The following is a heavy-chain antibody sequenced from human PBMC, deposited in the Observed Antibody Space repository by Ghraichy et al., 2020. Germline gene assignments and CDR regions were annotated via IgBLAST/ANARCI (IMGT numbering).Heavy chain of an antibody. V-gene: IGHV1-2*04. CDR2: INPNSGGT. J-gene: IGHJ4*01. D-gene: IGHD3-22*01. CDR3: ARASDGSSGYFYDY. CDR1: GYTFTGYY. Sequence: ASVKVSCKASGYTFTGYYMHWVRQTPGQGLEWMGWINPNSGGTNSAQKFKGWVTMTRDTSLSTAYMELSRLRSNDTAVYYCARASDGSSGYFYDYWGQGTLVTVSS.